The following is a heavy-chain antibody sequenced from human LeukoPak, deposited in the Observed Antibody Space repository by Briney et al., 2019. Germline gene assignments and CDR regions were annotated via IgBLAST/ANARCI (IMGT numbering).Heavy chain of an antibody. J-gene: IGHJ4*02. CDR1: GFTFSSYA. V-gene: IGHV3-33*08. CDR3: ARDVTVAAETFDY. D-gene: IGHD6-19*01. Sequence: GGSLRLSCAASGFTFSSYAMHWVRQAPGKGLEWVAVIWYDGNNKYYADSVKGRFTISRDNSKNTLYLQMNSLRAEDTAVYYCARDVTVAAETFDYWGQGTLVTVSS. CDR2: IWYDGNNK.